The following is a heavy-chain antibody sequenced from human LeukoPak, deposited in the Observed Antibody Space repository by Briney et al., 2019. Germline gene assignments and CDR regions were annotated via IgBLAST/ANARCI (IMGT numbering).Heavy chain of an antibody. J-gene: IGHJ4*02. CDR3: ATQGITMVRGVDYFDY. CDR2: IYYSGST. D-gene: IGHD3-10*01. V-gene: IGHV4-59*01. CDR1: GGSISSYC. Sequence: SETLSLTCTVSGGSISSYCWSWIRQPPGKGLEWIGYIYYSGSTNYNPSLKSRVTISVDTSKNQFSLKLSSVTAADTAVYYCATQGITMVRGVDYFDYWGQGTLVTVSS.